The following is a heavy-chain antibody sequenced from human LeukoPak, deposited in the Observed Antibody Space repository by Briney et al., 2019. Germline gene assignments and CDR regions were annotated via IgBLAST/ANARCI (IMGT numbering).Heavy chain of an antibody. Sequence: GGPLRLSCAASGFTFSSYAMSWVRQAPGKGLEWVSAISGSGGSTYYADSVKGRFTISRDNSKNTLYLQMNSLRAEDTAVYYCARSDYYGSGSPTDYWGQGTLVTVSS. D-gene: IGHD3-10*01. CDR3: ARSDYYGSGSPTDY. CDR1: GFTFSSYA. V-gene: IGHV3-23*01. CDR2: ISGSGGST. J-gene: IGHJ4*02.